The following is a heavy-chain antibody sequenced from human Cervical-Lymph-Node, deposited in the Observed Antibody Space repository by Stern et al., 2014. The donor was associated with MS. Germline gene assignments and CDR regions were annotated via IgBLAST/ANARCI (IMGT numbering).Heavy chain of an antibody. Sequence: VQLVESGAAVKKPGASVKVSCKVSGSTLTDFFMHWVRQPPGKGLEWMGGFDPEDGETIYAQTFQGRVTMIEDTSTDTAYMELSSLRSDDTAVYYCATDYNYWGQGTLVTVSS. CDR2: FDPEDGET. V-gene: IGHV1-24*01. CDR1: GSTLTDFF. J-gene: IGHJ4*02. CDR3: ATDYNY. D-gene: IGHD3-10*01.